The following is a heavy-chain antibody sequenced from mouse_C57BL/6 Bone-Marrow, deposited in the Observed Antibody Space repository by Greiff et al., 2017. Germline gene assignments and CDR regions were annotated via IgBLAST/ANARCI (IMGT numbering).Heavy chain of an antibody. CDR3: TALITTVVATDFYAMDY. J-gene: IGHJ4*01. CDR2: IDPENGDT. Sequence: VQLQQSGAELVRPGASVKLSCTASGFNITDDYMHWVKQRPEQGLEWIGWIDPENGDTEYASQFRGKATITADTSSNPAYLQLRSLTSEAPAVHYCTALITTVVATDFYAMDYWGQGTSVTVSS. V-gene: IGHV14-4*01. D-gene: IGHD1-1*01. CDR1: GFNITDDY.